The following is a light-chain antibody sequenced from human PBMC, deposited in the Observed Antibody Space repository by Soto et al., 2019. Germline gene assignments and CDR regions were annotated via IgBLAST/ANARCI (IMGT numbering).Light chain of an antibody. CDR3: QQHNNWPSPT. Sequence: EIVMTQSPATLSVSPGERATLSCRASQSVSSNLAWYQQKPGQAPRLLIYGASTRATGIPARFSGSGSGTAFTRTISSLQSEDFAVYYCQQHNNWPSPTFGGGTKVEIK. V-gene: IGKV3-15*01. CDR1: QSVSSN. J-gene: IGKJ4*01. CDR2: GAS.